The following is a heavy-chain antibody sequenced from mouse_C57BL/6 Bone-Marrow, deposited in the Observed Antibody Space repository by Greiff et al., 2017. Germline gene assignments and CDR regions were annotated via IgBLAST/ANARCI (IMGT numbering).Heavy chain of an antibody. D-gene: IGHD1-1*01. V-gene: IGHV5-4*01. CDR1: GFTFSSYA. CDR2: ISDGGSYT. J-gene: IGHJ2*01. CDR3: ARDCYYGSSYGPFDY. Sequence: EVKVVESGGGLVKPGGSLKLSCAASGFTFSSYAMSWVRQTPEKRLEWVATISDGGSYTYYPDNVKGRFTISRDNAKNNLYLQMSHLKSEDTAMYYCARDCYYGSSYGPFDYWGQGTTLTVSS.